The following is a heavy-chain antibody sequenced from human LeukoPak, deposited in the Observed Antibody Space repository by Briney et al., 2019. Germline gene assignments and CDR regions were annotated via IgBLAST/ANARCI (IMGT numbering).Heavy chain of an antibody. D-gene: IGHD1-26*01. V-gene: IGHV3-7*04. CDR3: VGEFFGSSDFDY. CDR2: INHDGSDT. J-gene: IGHJ4*02. CDR1: GFTFSPYW. Sequence: GGSLRLSCAASGFTFSPYWLSWVRQPPGKGLEWVANINHDGSDTHYVDSVKGRFTISRDNVKKSLFLQMNSLRAEDTAVYHCVGEFFGSSDFDYWGQGTLVTVSS.